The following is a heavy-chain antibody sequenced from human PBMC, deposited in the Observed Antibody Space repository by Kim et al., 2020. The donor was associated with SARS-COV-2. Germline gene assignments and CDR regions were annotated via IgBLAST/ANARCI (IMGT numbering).Heavy chain of an antibody. CDR3: ARELEGTDAFDI. Sequence: SETLSLTCVVSGASISSSSWWSWVRQPPGKGLECIGETHQTGNANYNPNYRPSLKSRVTISVDKSKNQLSLNLYSVTAADTAVYYCARELEGTDAFDIWGQGAMVTVSS. D-gene: IGHD1-1*01. CDR1: GASISSSSW. J-gene: IGHJ3*02. CDR2: THQTGNA. V-gene: IGHV4-4*02.